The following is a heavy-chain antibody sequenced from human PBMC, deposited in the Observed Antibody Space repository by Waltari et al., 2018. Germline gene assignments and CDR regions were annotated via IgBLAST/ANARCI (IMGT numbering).Heavy chain of an antibody. J-gene: IGHJ5*02. CDR1: GGSISSPY. D-gene: IGHD3-22*01. V-gene: IGHV4-59*11. CDR3: ASAREDSSGYYPNWFDP. Sequence: QVQLQESGPGLVKPSETLSLTCTVSGGSISSPYWSWIRQPPGKGLEWIGYIYYSGSTNYNPSLKSRVTISVDTSKNQFSLKLSSVTAADTAVYYCASAREDSSGYYPNWFDPWGQGTLVTVSS. CDR2: IYYSGST.